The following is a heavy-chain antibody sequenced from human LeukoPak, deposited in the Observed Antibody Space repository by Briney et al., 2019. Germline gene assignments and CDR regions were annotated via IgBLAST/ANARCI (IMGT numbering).Heavy chain of an antibody. D-gene: IGHD3-22*01. CDR3: AKDQNYDCSGYYYVTYYYGMDV. V-gene: IGHV3-30*18. CDR1: GFTFSSYG. Sequence: GGSLRLSCAASGFTFSSYGMHWVRQAPGKGLEWVAVISYDGSNKYYADSVKGRFTISRDNSKNTLYLQMNSLRAEDTAVYYCAKDQNYDCSGYYYVTYYYGMDVWGQGTTVTVSS. J-gene: IGHJ6*02. CDR2: ISYDGSNK.